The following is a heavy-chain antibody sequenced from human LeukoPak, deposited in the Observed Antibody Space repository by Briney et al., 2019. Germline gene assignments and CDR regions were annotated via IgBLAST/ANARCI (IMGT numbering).Heavy chain of an antibody. V-gene: IGHV3-23*01. D-gene: IGHD3-22*01. CDR3: AKEYYDSSGYYPPYYYYYYMDV. J-gene: IGHJ6*03. CDR2: ISGSGGST. CDR1: GFTFSSYN. Sequence: GGSLRLSCAASGFTFSSYNMNRVRQAPGKGLEWVSAISGSGGSTYYADSVKGRFTISRDNSKNTLYLQMNSLRAEDTAVYYCAKEYYDSSGYYPPYYYYYYMDVWGKGTTVTVSS.